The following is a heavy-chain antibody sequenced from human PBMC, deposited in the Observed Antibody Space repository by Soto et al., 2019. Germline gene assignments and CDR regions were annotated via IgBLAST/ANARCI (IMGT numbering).Heavy chain of an antibody. V-gene: IGHV4-31*03. CDR2: ICYSGST. D-gene: IGHD2-2*02. CDR3: AREASDIVVVPAAIYNWFDH. Sequence: SETLSLTCTVSGGSISSGGYYWSWIRQHPGKGLEWIGYICYSGSTYYNPSLKSRVTISVDTSKNQFSLKLSSVTAADTAVYYCAREASDIVVVPAAIYNWFDHWGQGTLVTVSS. CDR1: GGSISSGGYY. J-gene: IGHJ5*02.